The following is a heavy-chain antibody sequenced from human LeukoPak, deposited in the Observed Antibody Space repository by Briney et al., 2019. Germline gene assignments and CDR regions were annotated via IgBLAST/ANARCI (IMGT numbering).Heavy chain of an antibody. CDR2: INPNSGGT. D-gene: IGHD7-27*01. CDR1: GYTFTDYY. V-gene: IGHV1-2*02. CDR3: AGESRRVTGTKPGAFDI. Sequence: ASVKVSCKASGYTFTDYYMHWVRQAPGQGLEWMGWINPNSGGTDYAQKFQGRVTMTRYTSISTAYMELRSLGSDDTAVYYCAGESRRVTGTKPGAFDIWGQGTMVTVSS. J-gene: IGHJ3*02.